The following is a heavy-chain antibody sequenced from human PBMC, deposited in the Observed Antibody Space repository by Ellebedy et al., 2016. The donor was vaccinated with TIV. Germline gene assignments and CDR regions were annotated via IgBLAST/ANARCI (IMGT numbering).Heavy chain of an antibody. V-gene: IGHV4-59*01. D-gene: IGHD5-24*01. CDR3: ARGGGRWLQVDN. CDR2: VFHSGNT. J-gene: IGHJ4*02. Sequence: SETLSLXXTVSGGYLRTYYWSWIRQSPGKGLEWIGFVFHSGNTNYNPSLKSRVTISVDTSKKQFSLKLSSMTAADTAVYYCARGGGRWLQVDNWGQGTLVTVSS. CDR1: GGYLRTYY.